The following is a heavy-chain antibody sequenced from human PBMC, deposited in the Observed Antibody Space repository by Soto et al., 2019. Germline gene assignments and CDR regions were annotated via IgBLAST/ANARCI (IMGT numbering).Heavy chain of an antibody. J-gene: IGHJ5*02. V-gene: IGHV4-31*03. CDR3: ARISTIFGVVNWFDP. CDR2: IYYSGST. Sequence: SETLSLTCTVSGGSISSGGYYWSWIRQHPGKGLEWIGYIYYSGSTYYNPSLKSRVTISVDTSKNQFSLKLSSVTAADTAVYYCARISTIFGVVNWFDPWGQGTLVTVSS. D-gene: IGHD3-3*01. CDR1: GGSISSGGYY.